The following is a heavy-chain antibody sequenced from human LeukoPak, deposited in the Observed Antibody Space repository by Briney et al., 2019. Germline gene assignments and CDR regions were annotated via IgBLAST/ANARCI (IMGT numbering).Heavy chain of an antibody. CDR2: ISSSGSTI. Sequence: PGGSLRLSCAASGFTFSDYYMSWIPHAPEEGREWVSYISSSGSTIYYADSVKGRFTISRDNAKNSLYLQMNSLRHGGTAVYYCASVTTVRAFDIWGEGTKVTVSS. V-gene: IGHV3-11*04. CDR1: GFTFSDYY. J-gene: IGHJ3*02. CDR3: ASVTTVRAFDI. D-gene: IGHD4-17*01.